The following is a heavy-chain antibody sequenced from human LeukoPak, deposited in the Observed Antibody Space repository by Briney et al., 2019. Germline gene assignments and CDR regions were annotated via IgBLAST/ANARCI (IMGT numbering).Heavy chain of an antibody. V-gene: IGHV1-2*02. Sequence: ASVKLSCKASGYTFTDYHIHWMRQVSGQGLEWMGCISCQTGGTRYAQNFEGRITVSRDTSITTGFMELSGLTSDDTAMYFCGRDKPGDVSAYFDFWGQGNLVDVSS. CDR2: ISCQTGGT. J-gene: IGHJ4*02. CDR1: GYTFTDYH. D-gene: IGHD5/OR15-5a*01. CDR3: GRDKPGDVSAYFDF.